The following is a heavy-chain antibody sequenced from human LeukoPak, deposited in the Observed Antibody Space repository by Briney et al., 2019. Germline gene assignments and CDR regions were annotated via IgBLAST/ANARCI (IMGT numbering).Heavy chain of an antibody. Sequence: GSLRLSCTASGFTFGDYAMTWVRQAPGKGLEWVGFIRSKIYGGTPEYAASVKGRFTISRDDSKGIAYPQMNSLKTENTAVYYCTRDQTPYYWGQGTLVTVPS. CDR3: TRDQTPYY. CDR1: GFTFGDYA. V-gene: IGHV3-49*04. J-gene: IGHJ4*02. CDR2: IRSKIYGGTP.